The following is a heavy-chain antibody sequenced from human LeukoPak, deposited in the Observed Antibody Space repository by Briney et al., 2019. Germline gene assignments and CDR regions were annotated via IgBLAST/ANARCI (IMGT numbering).Heavy chain of an antibody. CDR2: IHHTGTS. V-gene: IGHV4-59*12. CDR3: AREDYYDSSGYVFGY. D-gene: IGHD3-22*01. Sequence: SETLSLTCNVSGGSITSNYFNWVRQPPGKGLEWIGYIHHTGTSNYNPSLKSRVTMSVDTSKNQFSLKLSSVTAADTAVYYCAREDYYDSSGYVFGYWGQGTLVTVSS. J-gene: IGHJ4*02. CDR1: GGSITSNY.